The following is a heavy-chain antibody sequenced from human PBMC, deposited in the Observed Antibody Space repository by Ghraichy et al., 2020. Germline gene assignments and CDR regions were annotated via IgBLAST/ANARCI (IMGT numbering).Heavy chain of an antibody. V-gene: IGHV3-43*01. CDR1: GFTFDDYT. CDR2: ISWDGGRK. D-gene: IGHD3-10*01. CDR3: AKDFSCRDPYYYGSGSYYGGMDV. J-gene: IGHJ6*02. Sequence: LSLTCAASGFTFDDYTMHWVRQAPGKGLEWVSLISWDGGRKYYVDSVKGRFTISRDNSKNSLYLQMNSLRTEDTALYYCAKDFSCRDPYYYGSGSYYGGMDVWGQGTTVTVSS.